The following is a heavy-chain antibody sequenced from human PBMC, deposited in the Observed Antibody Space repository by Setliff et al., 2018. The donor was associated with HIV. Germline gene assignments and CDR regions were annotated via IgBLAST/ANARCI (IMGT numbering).Heavy chain of an antibody. CDR3: ARGVPLLPPHY. CDR2: IFYSETVYYGGRT. D-gene: IGHD2-21*02. CDR1: GGSVSSSTTYY. Sequence: SETLSLTCTVSGGSVSSSTTYYWGWIRQPPGKGPEWIGSIFYSETVYYGGRTYCSPSLKSRVTISVDTSKNQFSLSLTSVTAADTAVYYCARGVPLLPPHYWGQGTLVTVSS. J-gene: IGHJ4*02. V-gene: IGHV4-39*07.